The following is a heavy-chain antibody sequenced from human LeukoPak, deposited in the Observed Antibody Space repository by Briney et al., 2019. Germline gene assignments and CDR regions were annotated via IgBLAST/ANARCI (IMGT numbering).Heavy chain of an antibody. CDR3: AKAAATYYYYFMDV. D-gene: IGHD6-25*01. J-gene: IGHJ6*03. CDR2: ISAYNGNT. V-gene: IGHV1-18*01. Sequence: ASVKVSCKASGYTFTSYGISWVRQAPGQGLEWRGWISAYNGNTNYAQKLQGRVTMTTDTSTSTAYMELRSLRSDDTAVYYCAKAAATYYYYFMDVWGKGTTVTVSS. CDR1: GYTFTSYG.